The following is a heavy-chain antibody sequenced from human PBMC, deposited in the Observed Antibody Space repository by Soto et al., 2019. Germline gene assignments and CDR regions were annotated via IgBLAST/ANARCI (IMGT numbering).Heavy chain of an antibody. D-gene: IGHD3-10*01. V-gene: IGHV3-7*03. CDR3: TTQFYGTLGY. J-gene: IGHJ4*02. CDR1: EFTFSYSW. CDR2: INQDGGEK. Sequence: PGGSLRLSCAASEFTFSYSWMSWVRQAPGKGLEWVANINQDGGEKYYVDSMKGRFTISRDNAKNSLYLQMNSLRAEDTAVYYCTTQFYGTLGYWGQGTLVTVSS.